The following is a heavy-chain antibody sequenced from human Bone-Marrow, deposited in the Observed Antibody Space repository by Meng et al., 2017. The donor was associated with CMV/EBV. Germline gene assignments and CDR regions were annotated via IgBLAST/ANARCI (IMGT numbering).Heavy chain of an antibody. Sequence: ASVKVSCKASGYTFTGYYMRWVRQAPGQGLEWMGWINPDSGSTNYAQKFQGRVTMTRDTSISTAYMELSRLRSEDTAVYYCARDNPQLPQWYYFDYWGQGTLVTVSS. V-gene: IGHV1-2*02. CDR3: ARDNPQLPQWYYFDY. CDR2: INPDSGST. J-gene: IGHJ4*02. CDR1: GYTFTGYY. D-gene: IGHD2-2*01.